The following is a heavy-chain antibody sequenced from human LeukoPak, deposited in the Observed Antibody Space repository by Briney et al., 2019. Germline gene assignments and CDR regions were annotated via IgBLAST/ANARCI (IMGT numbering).Heavy chain of an antibody. CDR1: GGSISSGSYY. Sequence: TPSQTLSLTCTVSGGSISSGSYYWSWIRQPAGKGLEWIGRIYTSGSTNYNPSLKSRVTISVDTSKSQFSLKLSSVTAADTAVYYCASSSIAVAGSDYWGQGTLVTVSS. D-gene: IGHD6-19*01. V-gene: IGHV4-61*02. CDR3: ASSSIAVAGSDY. CDR2: IYTSGST. J-gene: IGHJ4*02.